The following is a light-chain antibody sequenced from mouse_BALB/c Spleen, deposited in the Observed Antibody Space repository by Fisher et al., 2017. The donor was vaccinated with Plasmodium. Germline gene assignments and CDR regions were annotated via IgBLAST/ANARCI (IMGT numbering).Light chain of an antibody. J-gene: IGKJ5*01. Sequence: DIVLTQSTLSLPVSLGDQASISCRSSQSLVHSNRNTYLHWYLQKPGQSPKLLIYKVSNRFSGVPDRFSGSGSGTVFTLKISRVEAEDLGLYFCFQSSYIPLTFGAGTKLELK. CDR1: QSLVHSNRNTY. CDR2: KVS. V-gene: IGKV1-110*01. CDR3: FQSSYIPLT.